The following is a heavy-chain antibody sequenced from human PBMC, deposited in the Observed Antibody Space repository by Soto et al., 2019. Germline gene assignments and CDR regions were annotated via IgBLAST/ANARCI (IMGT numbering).Heavy chain of an antibody. J-gene: IGHJ5*02. CDR3: ARDPECTNGVCEVLTEEFDP. D-gene: IGHD2-8*01. Sequence: ASVKVSCKASGYTFTGYYMHWVRQAPGQGLEWMGWINPNSGGTNYAQKFQGRVTMTRDTSISTAYMELSRLRSDDTAVYYCARDPECTNGVCEVLTEEFDPWRQGTLVTVSS. CDR1: GYTFTGYY. V-gene: IGHV1-2*02. CDR2: INPNSGGT.